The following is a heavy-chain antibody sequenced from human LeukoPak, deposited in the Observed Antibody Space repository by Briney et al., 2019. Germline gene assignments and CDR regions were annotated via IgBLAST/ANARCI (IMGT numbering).Heavy chain of an antibody. CDR1: GFTFSSYW. V-gene: IGHV3-7*01. CDR2: IKQDGSEK. D-gene: IGHD6-19*01. Sequence: GGSLRLSCAASGFTFSSYWMSWVRQAPGKGLEWVANIKQDGSEKYYVDSVKGRFTISRDNAKNSLYLQMNSLRAEDTAVYYCARSPTKYSSGWYGDAFDIWGQGTMVTVSS. J-gene: IGHJ3*02. CDR3: ARSPTKYSSGWYGDAFDI.